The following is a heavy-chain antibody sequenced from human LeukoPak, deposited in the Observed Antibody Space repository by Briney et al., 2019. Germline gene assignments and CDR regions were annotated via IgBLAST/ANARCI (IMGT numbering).Heavy chain of an antibody. CDR2: ISSSSSYI. Sequence: GGSLRLSCAASGFTFSSYSMNWVRQALGKGLEWVSSISSSSSYIYYADSVKGRFTISRDNAKNSLYLQMNSLRVEDTAVYYCAKLAKYFYGWETYYFFEHWGQGTPVTASS. D-gene: IGHD3-10*01. J-gene: IGHJ4*02. CDR3: AKLAKYFYGWETYYFFEH. V-gene: IGHV3-21*01. CDR1: GFTFSSYS.